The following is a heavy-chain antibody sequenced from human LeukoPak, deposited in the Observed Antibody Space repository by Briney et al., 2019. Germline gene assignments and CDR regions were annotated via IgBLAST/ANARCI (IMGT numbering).Heavy chain of an antibody. CDR2: IYYSGST. V-gene: IGHV4-59*08. CDR3: ARLERIIMILGGAFDV. J-gene: IGHJ3*01. Sequence: SETLSLTCTVSGDSISSYYWSWIRQPPGKGLEWIGYIYYSGSTNYNPSLKSRVTISVDTSKNQFSLKLSSVTAADTAVYFCARLERIIMILGGAFDVWGQGTMVTVSS. D-gene: IGHD3-22*01. CDR1: GDSISSYY.